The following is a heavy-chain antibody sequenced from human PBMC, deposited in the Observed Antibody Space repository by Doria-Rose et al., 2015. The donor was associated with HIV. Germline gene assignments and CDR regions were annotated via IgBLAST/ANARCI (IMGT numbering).Heavy chain of an antibody. Sequence: QVTLKEFGPVLVKPTETLTLTCTVSGVSLSSPGVGVSWIRQPPGKALEWLANILSDDERSYNTSLKSRLTIYRGTSKSQVILTMTDMDPVDAATYYCARIKSSRWYHKYYFDFWGQGTLVIVSA. CDR2: ILSDDER. D-gene: IGHD6-13*01. CDR1: GVSLSSPGVG. CDR3: ARIKSSRWYHKYYFDF. V-gene: IGHV2-26*01. J-gene: IGHJ4*02.